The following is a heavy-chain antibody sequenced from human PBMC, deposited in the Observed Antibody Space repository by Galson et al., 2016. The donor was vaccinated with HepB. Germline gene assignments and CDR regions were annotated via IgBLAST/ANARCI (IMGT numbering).Heavy chain of an antibody. V-gene: IGHV3-7*01. Sequence: SLRLSCAASGFIFSAHWMNWVRQAPGKGLEWVANIRKDGTEKNYVDSVKGRFAISRDNPDNSLYLQMNVLRAEDTAVYYCVRGVDTYMRGGHYYGMDVWGQGTTVTVSS. CDR1: GFIFSAHW. J-gene: IGHJ6*02. CDR2: IRKDGTEK. CDR3: VRGVDTYMRGGHYYGMDV. D-gene: IGHD5-18*01.